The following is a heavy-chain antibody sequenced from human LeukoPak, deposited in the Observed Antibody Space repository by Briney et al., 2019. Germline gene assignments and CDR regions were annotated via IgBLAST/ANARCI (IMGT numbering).Heavy chain of an antibody. Sequence: ASVKVSCKASGGTFTGYYVHWVRQAPGQGLEWMGWIYPNSGDTNSAQKFRGRVTMTRDTSITTIYMELSSLKSDDTAVYYCARGAIYYGSQKAAFDVWGRGTMVTVSS. CDR3: ARGAIYYGSQKAAFDV. V-gene: IGHV1-2*02. CDR1: GGTFTGYY. CDR2: IYPNSGDT. J-gene: IGHJ3*01. D-gene: IGHD3-10*01.